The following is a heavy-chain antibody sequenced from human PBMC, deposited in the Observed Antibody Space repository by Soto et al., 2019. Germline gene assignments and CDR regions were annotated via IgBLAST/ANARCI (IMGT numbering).Heavy chain of an antibody. V-gene: IGHV1-18*01. CDR3: ARGRYGDY. CDR2: ISAHNGNT. Sequence: QVHLVQSGAEVKKPGASVKGSCKGSGYAFTTYGITWVRQAPGQGLEWMGWISAHNGNTNSAQKLQGRVTVTRDTSTSTAYMELRSLRSDDTAVYYCARGRYGDYWGQGALVTVSS. CDR1: GYAFTTYG. J-gene: IGHJ4*02. D-gene: IGHD1-1*01.